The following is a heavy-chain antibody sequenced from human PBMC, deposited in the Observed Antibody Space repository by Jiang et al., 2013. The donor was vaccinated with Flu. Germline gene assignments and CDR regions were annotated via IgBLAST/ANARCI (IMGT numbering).Heavy chain of an antibody. J-gene: IGHJ3*02. CDR2: IKQDGSEK. Sequence: QLLESGGGVVQPGRSLRLSCAASGFTFSSYGMHWVRQAPGKGLEWVANIKQDGSEKYYVDSVKGRFTISRDNAKNSLYLQMNSLRAEDTAVYYCARGVAQWLVGYAFDIWGQGTMVTVSS. CDR3: ARGVAQWLVGYAFDI. D-gene: IGHD6-19*01. CDR1: GFTFSSYG. V-gene: IGHV3-7*03.